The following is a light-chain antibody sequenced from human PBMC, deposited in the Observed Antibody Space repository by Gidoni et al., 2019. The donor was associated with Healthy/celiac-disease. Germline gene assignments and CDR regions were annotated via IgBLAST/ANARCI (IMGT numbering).Light chain of an antibody. Sequence: SYVLTQPPSVSVAPGQTARITCGGNNIGSKSVHWYQQNPGQAPVLVVYDDSDWPSGLPERFSGSNSGNTATLTISRVEAGDEADYYCQVWDSSSDHLYVFGTGTKVTVL. CDR3: QVWDSSSDHLYV. CDR2: DDS. CDR1: NIGSKS. V-gene: IGLV3-21*02. J-gene: IGLJ1*01.